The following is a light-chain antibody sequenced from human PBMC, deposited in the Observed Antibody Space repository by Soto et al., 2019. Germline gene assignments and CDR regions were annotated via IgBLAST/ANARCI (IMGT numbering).Light chain of an antibody. V-gene: IGLV2-8*01. Sequence: QSALTQPPSVSGSPGQSVTISCTGTSSDVGAYNYVSWYQHHPGKAPKLMVYEVNKRPSGVPDRFSGSKSGNTASLTVSGLQAEDEADYYCTSHAGTINFPYIFGTGIKLTVL. CDR2: EVN. J-gene: IGLJ1*01. CDR3: TSHAGTINFPYI. CDR1: SSDVGAYNY.